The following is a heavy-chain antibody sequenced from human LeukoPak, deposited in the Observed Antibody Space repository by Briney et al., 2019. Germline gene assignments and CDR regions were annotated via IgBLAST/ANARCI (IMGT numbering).Heavy chain of an antibody. CDR2: IRHDGSHH. J-gene: IGHJ4*02. D-gene: IGHD3-22*01. CDR3: ARANVNYYDSSGYYYPPADY. Sequence: GGSLRLSCAASGFGFSSYAMHWVRQAQGKGLEWVAFIRHDGSHHYHGDSVKGRFTISRDNSKNTLYLEMTSLRPEDTAVYYCARANVNYYDSSGYYYPPADYWGQGTLVTVSS. V-gene: IGHV3-30*02. CDR1: GFGFSSYA.